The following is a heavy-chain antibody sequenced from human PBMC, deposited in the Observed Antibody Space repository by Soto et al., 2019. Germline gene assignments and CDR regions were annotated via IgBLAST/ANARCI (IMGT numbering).Heavy chain of an antibody. CDR1: GYTFTSYD. CDR3: AIGLGRYCGGDCRGMDV. J-gene: IGHJ6*02. V-gene: IGHV1-8*01. CDR2: MNPNSGNT. D-gene: IGHD2-21*02. Sequence: QVQLVQSGAEVKKPGASVKVSCKASGYTFTSYDINWVRQATGQGLEWMGWMNPNSGNTGYAQKFQGRVTMTRNTSISTAYMELASLRSEDTAVYYCAIGLGRYCGGDCRGMDVWGQGTTVTVSS.